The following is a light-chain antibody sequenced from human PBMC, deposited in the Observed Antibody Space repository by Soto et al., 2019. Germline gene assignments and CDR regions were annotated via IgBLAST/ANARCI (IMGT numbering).Light chain of an antibody. CDR1: QTILYSSNNKNY. CDR3: QQYYSTPH. J-gene: IGKJ5*01. V-gene: IGKV4-1*01. Sequence: DIVMTQSPDSLAVSLGERATINCKSSQTILYSSNNKNYLAWYQKKPGQPPRLLINWASTRESGVPDRFSGSGSGTDFTLTISSLQAEDVAVYYCQQYYSTPHFGQGTRLEIK. CDR2: WAS.